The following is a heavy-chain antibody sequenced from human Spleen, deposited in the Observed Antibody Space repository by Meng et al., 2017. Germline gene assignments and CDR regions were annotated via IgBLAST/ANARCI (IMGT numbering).Heavy chain of an antibody. J-gene: IGHJ1*01. CDR1: GYSVSSNSAA. V-gene: IGHV6-1*01. CDR3: ASSASGYFQH. D-gene: IGHD3-10*01. Sequence: QLQQYGPGLGKPMQTPSLTFAISGYSVSSNSAAWNWIWQSPSRGLEWLGRTYYRSKWYNDYAVSVKSRITITPDTSKNQFSLQLNSVTPEDTAVYYCASSASGYFQHWGQGTLVTVSS. CDR2: TYYRSKWYN.